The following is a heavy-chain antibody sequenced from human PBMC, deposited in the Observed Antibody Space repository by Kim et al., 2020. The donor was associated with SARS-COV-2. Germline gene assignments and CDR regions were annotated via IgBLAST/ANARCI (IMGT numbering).Heavy chain of an antibody. CDR1: GGTFSSYA. J-gene: IGHJ2*01. V-gene: IGHV1-69*06. Sequence: SVKVSCKASGGTFSSYAISWVRQAPGQGLEWMGGIIPIFGTANYAQKFQGRVTITADKSTSTAYMELSSLRSEDTAVYYCARDGRAVAGTRRYWYFDLWGRGTLVTVSS. D-gene: IGHD6-19*01. CDR3: ARDGRAVAGTRRYWYFDL. CDR2: IIPIFGTA.